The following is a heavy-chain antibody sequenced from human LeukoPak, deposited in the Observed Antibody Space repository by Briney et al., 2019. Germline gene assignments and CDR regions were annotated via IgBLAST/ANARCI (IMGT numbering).Heavy chain of an antibody. CDR3: ARGPQKNGHSSGYPGYFDY. Sequence: GGSLRLSCAASGFTFSSYSINWVRQAPGKGLEWVSSISISSSYIYYAGSVKGRFTISRDNAKNSLYLQMNSLRAEDTAVYYCARGPQKNGHSSGYPGYFDYWGQGTLVTVSS. CDR1: GFTFSSYS. V-gene: IGHV3-21*01. D-gene: IGHD3-22*01. J-gene: IGHJ4*02. CDR2: ISISSSYI.